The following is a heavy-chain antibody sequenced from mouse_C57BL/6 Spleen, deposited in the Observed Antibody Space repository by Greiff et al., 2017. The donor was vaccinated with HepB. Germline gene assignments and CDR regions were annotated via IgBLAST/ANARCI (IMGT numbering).Heavy chain of an antibody. CDR3: ARDRGRGAMDY. D-gene: IGHD2-14*01. V-gene: IGHV1-26*01. CDR1: GYTFTDYY. J-gene: IGHJ4*01. CDR2: INPNNGGT. Sequence: VQLQQSGPELVKPGASVKISCKASGYTFTDYYMNWVKQSHGKSLEWIGDINPNNGGTSYNQKFKGKATLTVDKSSSTAYMELRSLTSEDSAVYYCARDRGRGAMDYWGKGTSVTVSS.